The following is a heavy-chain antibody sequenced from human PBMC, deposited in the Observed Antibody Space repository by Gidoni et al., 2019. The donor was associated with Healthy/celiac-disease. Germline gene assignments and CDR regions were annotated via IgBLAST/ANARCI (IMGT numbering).Heavy chain of an antibody. J-gene: IGHJ2*01. Sequence: QVQLVQSGAEVKKPGSSVKVSCKASGGTFSSYAISWVRQAPGQGLEWMGGIIPIFGTANYAQKFQGRVTITADESTSTAYMELSSLRSEDTAVYYCARVPDNYYGSGSYYWTNYWYFDLWGRGTLVTVSS. CDR3: ARVPDNYYGSGSYYWTNYWYFDL. D-gene: IGHD3-10*01. CDR2: IIPIFGTA. CDR1: GGTFSSYA. V-gene: IGHV1-69*01.